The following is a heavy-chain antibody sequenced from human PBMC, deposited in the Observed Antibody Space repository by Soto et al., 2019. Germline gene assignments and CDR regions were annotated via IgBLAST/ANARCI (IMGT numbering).Heavy chain of an antibody. Sequence: QQQQSGPGLVKPSQTLSLTCAISGDTVSNNSAAWNWVRQSLSRGLEWLGRTYYRSKWYSDYAVSVRGRITIDPDTSRNQFSLHLDSVTPEDTAVYYCASGATYSTSSSGFDSWGQGTLVSVSS. CDR3: ASGATYSTSSSGFDS. D-gene: IGHD6-6*01. V-gene: IGHV6-1*01. CDR1: GDTVSNNSAA. J-gene: IGHJ4*02. CDR2: TYYRSKWYS.